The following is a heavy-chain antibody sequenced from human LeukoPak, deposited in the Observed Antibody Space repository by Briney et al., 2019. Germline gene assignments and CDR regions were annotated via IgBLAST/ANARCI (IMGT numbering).Heavy chain of an antibody. Sequence: PSETLSLTCTVSGGSISTYYWSWIRQSPGKGLEWIGSVYYSGSTNYNPSLKSRVSISVDTSKNQFSLELSSVTAADMAVYYCAVNSTRHTFDIWGQGTMVTVSS. J-gene: IGHJ3*02. D-gene: IGHD5-24*01. CDR1: GGSISTYY. CDR2: VYYSGST. V-gene: IGHV4-59*08. CDR3: AVNSTRHTFDI.